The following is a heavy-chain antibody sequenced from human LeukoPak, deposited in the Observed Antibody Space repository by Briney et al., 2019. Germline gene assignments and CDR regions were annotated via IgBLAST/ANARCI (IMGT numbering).Heavy chain of an antibody. D-gene: IGHD3-3*01. CDR2: IYYSGST. V-gene: IGHV4-39*01. Sequence: SETLSLTCTVSGGSISSSSYYWGWIRQPPGKGLEWIGSIYYSGSTYYNPSLKSRVTISVDTSKNQFSLKLSSVTAADTAVYYCARQGNYDFWSGYLVWFDPWGQGTLVTVSS. CDR1: GGSISSSSYY. J-gene: IGHJ5*02. CDR3: ARQGNYDFWSGYLVWFDP.